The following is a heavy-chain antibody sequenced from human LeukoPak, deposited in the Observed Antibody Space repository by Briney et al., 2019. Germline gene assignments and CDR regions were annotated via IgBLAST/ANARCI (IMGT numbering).Heavy chain of an antibody. J-gene: IGHJ4*02. CDR1: GGSFSGYY. V-gene: IGHV4-34*01. D-gene: IGHD2-15*01. Sequence: SETLSLTCAVYGGSFSGYYWSWIRQPPRKGLEWIGEINHSGSTNYNPSRKSRVTISVDTSKNQFSLKLSSVTAADTAVYYCARGSQSLGYCSGGSCRAKIFDYWGQGTLVTVSS. CDR2: INHSGST. CDR3: ARGSQSLGYCSGGSCRAKIFDY.